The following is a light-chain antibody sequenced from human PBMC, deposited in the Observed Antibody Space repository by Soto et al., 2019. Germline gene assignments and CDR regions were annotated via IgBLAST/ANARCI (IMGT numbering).Light chain of an antibody. CDR3: QQYGSSPRT. CDR1: QSVSSSY. Sequence: EIVFTQSPATLSLSPGDRATLSCRASQSVSSSYLAWYQQKPGQAPRLLIYGASSRATGIPDRFSGSGSGTDFTLTISRLEPEDFAVYYCQQYGSSPRTFGQGTKVDI. CDR2: GAS. J-gene: IGKJ1*01. V-gene: IGKV3-20*01.